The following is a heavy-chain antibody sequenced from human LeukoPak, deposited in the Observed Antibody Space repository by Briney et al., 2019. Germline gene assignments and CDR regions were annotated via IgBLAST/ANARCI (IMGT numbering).Heavy chain of an antibody. Sequence: SETLSLTCTVSGYFISSGYYWSWIRQPPGKGLEYIAYISYSGNTNYNPALQSRLTISINTSKNQFSLELRSVTAADSAVYYCARVHKYCTADNCYRDYYFDSWGQGTLVTVSS. CDR3: ARVHKYCTADNCYRDYYFDS. CDR2: ISYSGNT. J-gene: IGHJ4*02. D-gene: IGHD2-15*01. CDR1: GYFISSGYY. V-gene: IGHV4-61*01.